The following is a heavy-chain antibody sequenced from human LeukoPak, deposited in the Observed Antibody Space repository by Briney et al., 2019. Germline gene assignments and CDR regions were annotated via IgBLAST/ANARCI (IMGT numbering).Heavy chain of an antibody. J-gene: IGHJ4*02. V-gene: IGHV3-7*01. Sequence: PGWSLRLSCVASGFTFSNYWMSWVRQAPGKGLEWVADIKQDGSEKYYVDSVKGRFTISRDKAQNSMYLQMNSLRAEDTAVYYCARDQGYSYGTDYWGQGTLFTVSS. D-gene: IGHD5-18*01. CDR3: ARDQGYSYGTDY. CDR2: IKQDGSEK. CDR1: GFTFSNYW.